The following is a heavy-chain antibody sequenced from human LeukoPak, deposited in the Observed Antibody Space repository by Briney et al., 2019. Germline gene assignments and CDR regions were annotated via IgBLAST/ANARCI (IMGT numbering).Heavy chain of an antibody. Sequence: PGRSLRLSCTASGFTFGDNAMSWFRQAPGKGLEWVSFIRGKVYGGTTEYAASVKGRFTISRDDSKSIAYLQMNSLKIEDTAVYYCTRGPWRDYWGQGTLVTVSS. V-gene: IGHV3-49*03. CDR2: IRGKVYGGTT. J-gene: IGHJ4*02. D-gene: IGHD5-12*01. CDR1: GFTFGDNA. CDR3: TRGPWRDY.